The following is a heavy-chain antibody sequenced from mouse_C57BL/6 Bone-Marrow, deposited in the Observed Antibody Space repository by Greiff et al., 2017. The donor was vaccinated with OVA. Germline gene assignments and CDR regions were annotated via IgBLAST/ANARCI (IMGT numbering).Heavy chain of an antibody. CDR2: INPGSGGT. V-gene: IGHV1-54*01. CDR1: GYAFTNYL. J-gene: IGHJ1*03. CDR3: ARWYGSKDGYCDV. Sequence: QVQLQQSGAELVRPGPSVKVSCKASGYAFTNYLIEWVKQRPGQGLEWIGVINPGSGGTNYNEKFKGKATLTADKSSSTAYMQLSSLTSEDSAVYFCARWYGSKDGYCDVWGTGTTVTVS. D-gene: IGHD1-1*01.